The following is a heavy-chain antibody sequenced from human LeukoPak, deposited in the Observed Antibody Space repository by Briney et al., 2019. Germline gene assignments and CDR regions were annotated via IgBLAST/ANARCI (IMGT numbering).Heavy chain of an antibody. CDR1: GFSLSTSGMC. D-gene: IGHD6-6*01. CDR3: ARIGYSSSSSYYYYMDV. J-gene: IGHJ6*03. V-gene: IGHV2-70*11. CDR2: IDWDDDK. Sequence: SGPTLVNPTQTLTLTCTFSGFSLSTSGMCVSWIRQPPGKALEWLARIDWDDDKYYSTSLKTRLTISKDTSKNQVVLTMTNMDPVDTATYYCARIGYSSSSSYYYYMDVWGKGTTVTVSS.